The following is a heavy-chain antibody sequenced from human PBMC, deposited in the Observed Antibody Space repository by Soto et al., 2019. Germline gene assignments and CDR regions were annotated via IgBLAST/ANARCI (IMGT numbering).Heavy chain of an antibody. Sequence: QVQLVQSGAEVKKPGASVKVSCKASGYTFTSYAMHWVRQAPGQRLEWMGWINAGNGNTDYAQNLQGRVTMTTDTSTSTAYMELRSLRSDDTAVYYCARVGLGATTGYWGQGTLVTVSS. CDR3: ARVGLGATTGY. CDR2: INAGNGNT. CDR1: GYTFTSYA. V-gene: IGHV1-3*01. D-gene: IGHD1-26*01. J-gene: IGHJ4*02.